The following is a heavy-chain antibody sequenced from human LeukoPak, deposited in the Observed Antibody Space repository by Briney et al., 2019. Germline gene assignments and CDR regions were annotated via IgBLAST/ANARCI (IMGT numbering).Heavy chain of an antibody. Sequence: PSQTLSLACAVSGGSISSGGYSWSWIRQPPGKGLEWIGYIYHSGSTYYNPSLKSRVTISVDRPKNQFSLKLSSVTAADTAVYYCARGGPYYDYAYDYWGQGTLVTVSS. CDR2: IYHSGST. V-gene: IGHV4-30-2*01. J-gene: IGHJ4*02. CDR1: GGSISSGGYS. D-gene: IGHD3-16*01. CDR3: ARGGPYYDYAYDY.